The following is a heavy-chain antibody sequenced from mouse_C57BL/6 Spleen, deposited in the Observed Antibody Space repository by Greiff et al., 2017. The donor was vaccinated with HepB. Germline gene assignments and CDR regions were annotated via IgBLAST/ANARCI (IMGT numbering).Heavy chain of an antibody. CDR3: ARADDGYYLDY. D-gene: IGHD2-3*01. CDR2: ISYDGSN. CDR1: GYSITSGYY. J-gene: IGHJ2*01. Sequence: VQLQQSGPGLVKPSQSLSLTCSVTGYSITSGYYWNWIRQFPGNKLEWMGYISYDGSNNYNPSLKNRISITRDTSKNQFFLKLNSVTTEDTATYYCARADDGYYLDYWGQGTTLTVSS. V-gene: IGHV3-6*01.